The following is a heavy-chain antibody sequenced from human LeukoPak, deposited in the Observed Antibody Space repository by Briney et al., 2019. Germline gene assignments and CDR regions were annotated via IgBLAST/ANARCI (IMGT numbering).Heavy chain of an antibody. CDR2: IYTTGST. CDR3: ARDGIAGQQMYYYYMDV. J-gene: IGHJ6*03. CDR1: GGSISRYY. Sequence: PSETLSLTCTVSGGSISRYYWSWIRQPAGKGLEWIGRIYTTGSTNYSPSLKSRVTMSVDTSKNQFSLMLTSVTAADTALYYCARDGIAGQQMYYYYMDVWGKGTPVTVSS. V-gene: IGHV4-4*07. D-gene: IGHD6-13*01.